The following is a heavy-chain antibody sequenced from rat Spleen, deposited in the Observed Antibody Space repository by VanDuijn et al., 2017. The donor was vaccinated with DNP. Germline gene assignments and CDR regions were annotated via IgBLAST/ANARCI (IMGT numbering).Heavy chain of an antibody. CDR2: INYSGDT. D-gene: IGHD1-7*01. Sequence: EVQLQESGPGLVRPSQSLSLTCSVTGYSITSNYWGWIRKFPGNKMEWIGHINYSGDTSYNPSLKSRFSITWDTSKNHFFLHLNSVTTEDTATYYCARWTRYFDYWGQGVMVTVSS. J-gene: IGHJ2*01. V-gene: IGHV3-1*01. CDR1: GYSITSNY. CDR3: ARWTRYFDY.